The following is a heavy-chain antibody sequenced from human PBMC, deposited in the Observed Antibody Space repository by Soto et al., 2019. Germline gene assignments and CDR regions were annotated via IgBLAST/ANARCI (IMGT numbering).Heavy chain of an antibody. CDR1: GLTFTSND. V-gene: IGHV3-23*01. J-gene: IGHJ6*02. CDR2: VSGVGVGT. D-gene: IGHD6-13*01. Sequence: GSSLRLSCAASGLTFTSNDMTWVLQAPGKGLEWVSTVSGVGVGTYYADSVKGRFTISRDKSHNTFYLQMNSLRAEDTAVYYCARGIGGYESGLDVWGQGTTVTVSS. CDR3: ARGIGGYESGLDV.